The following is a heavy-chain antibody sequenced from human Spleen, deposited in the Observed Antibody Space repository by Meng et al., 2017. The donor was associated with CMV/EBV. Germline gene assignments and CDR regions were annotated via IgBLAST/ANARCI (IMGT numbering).Heavy chain of an antibody. CDR3: AKGAGILWFGPFDP. D-gene: IGHD3-10*01. V-gene: IGHV3-9*01. Sequence: SLKISCAASGFTFDNYAMHWVRQAPGKGLEWVSSISRNSGTIAYADSVKGRFTVSRDNAKNSLHLQMNSLRPEDTAFYYCAKGAGILWFGPFDPWGQGTLVTVSS. CDR2: ISRNSGTI. CDR1: GFTFDNYA. J-gene: IGHJ5*02.